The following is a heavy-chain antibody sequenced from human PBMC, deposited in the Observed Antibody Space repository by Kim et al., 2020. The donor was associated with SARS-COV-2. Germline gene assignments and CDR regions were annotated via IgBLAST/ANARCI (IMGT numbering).Heavy chain of an antibody. CDR2: ISWNGGII. J-gene: IGHJ4*01. V-gene: IGHV3-9*01. CDR1: GFTFDAYA. D-gene: IGHD2-2*01. CDR3: AKVESRNCSSTTCYVFD. Sequence: GGSLRLSCAASGFTFDAYAMHWVRQAPGKGLEWVSGISWNGGIIDYADSVKSRFIISRDNAKNSLYLLMNSMRIEDTVLYYCAKVESRNCSSTTCYVFD.